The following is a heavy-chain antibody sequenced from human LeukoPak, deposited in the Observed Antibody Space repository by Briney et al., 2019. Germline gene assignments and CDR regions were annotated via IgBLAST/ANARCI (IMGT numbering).Heavy chain of an antibody. D-gene: IGHD2/OR15-2a*01. CDR1: GFTFDDYA. CDR3: AKDFRKSHPFEYGMDV. Sequence: GRSLRLSCAASGFTFDDYAMHWVRQAPGKGLEWVSGISWNSGSIGYADSVKGRFTISRDNAKNSLYLQMNSLRAEDTALYYCAKDFRKSHPFEYGMDVWGQGTTVTVSS. V-gene: IGHV3-9*01. CDR2: ISWNSGSI. J-gene: IGHJ6*02.